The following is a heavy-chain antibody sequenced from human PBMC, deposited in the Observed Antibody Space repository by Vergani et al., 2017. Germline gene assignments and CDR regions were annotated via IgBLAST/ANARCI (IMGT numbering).Heavy chain of an antibody. CDR2: IKSDGRT. V-gene: IGHV3-66*01. D-gene: IGHD3-10*01. J-gene: IGHJ5*02. CDR1: GFRVTTYY. Sequence: VELLESGGGLAQPGGSLRVSCSASGFRVTTYYMSWVRQAPGKGLEWVSVIKSDGRTSYAESVRGRFTISRDNANNLVYLQMSSVRADDTAVYYCARDYGSGPPQSRRLLYDIGWFDPWGQGTLVTVSS. CDR3: ARDYGSGPPQSRRLLYDIGWFDP.